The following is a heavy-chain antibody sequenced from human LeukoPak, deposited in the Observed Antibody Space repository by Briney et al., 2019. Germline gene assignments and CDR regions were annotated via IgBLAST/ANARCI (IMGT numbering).Heavy chain of an antibody. D-gene: IGHD2-15*01. J-gene: IGHJ6*03. CDR1: GDSVSTTNW. V-gene: IGHV4-4*02. CDR3: ARERWGVVAASTYYYFYIDV. Sequence: SGTLSLTCAVSGDSVSTTNWWSWVRQTPGKGLEWIGEIYHTGNTNYNPSLRSRVNMSVDKPNNQFSLTLTSVTAADTAVYYCARERWGVVAASTYYYFYIDVWGKGTAVTVSS. CDR2: IYHTGNT.